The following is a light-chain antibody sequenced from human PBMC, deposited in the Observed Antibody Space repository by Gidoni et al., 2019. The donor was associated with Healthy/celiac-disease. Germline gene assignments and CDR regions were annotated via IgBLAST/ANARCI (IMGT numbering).Light chain of an antibody. CDR3: AAWDDSLNGWV. CDR1: SSNIGSNT. CDR2: SNK. Sequence: QSVLTQPHSASGPPGQRVTISCSGSSSNIGSNTVNWYQQLPGTAPKLLIYSNKKRPSGVPDRFSGSKSGTSASLAISGLQSEDEADYYCAAWDDSLNGWVFGGGTKLTVL. J-gene: IGLJ3*02. V-gene: IGLV1-44*01.